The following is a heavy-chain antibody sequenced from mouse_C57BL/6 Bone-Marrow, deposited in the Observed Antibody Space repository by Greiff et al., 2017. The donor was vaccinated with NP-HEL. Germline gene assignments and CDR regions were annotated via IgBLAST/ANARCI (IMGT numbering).Heavy chain of an antibody. D-gene: IGHD2-14*01. Sequence: EVQGVESGGGLVKPGGSLKLSCAASGFTFSDYGMHWVRQAPEKGLEWVAYISSGSSTIYYADTVKGRFTISRDNAKNTLFLQMTSLRSEDTAMYYCARGVRRTEYFDVWGTGTTVTVSS. CDR1: GFTFSDYG. CDR3: ARGVRRTEYFDV. CDR2: ISSGSSTI. J-gene: IGHJ1*03. V-gene: IGHV5-17*01.